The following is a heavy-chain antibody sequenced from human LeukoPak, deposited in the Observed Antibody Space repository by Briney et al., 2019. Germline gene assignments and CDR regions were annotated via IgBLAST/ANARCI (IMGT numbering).Heavy chain of an antibody. CDR3: ARDPGEDIVVVPAGDY. CDR2: ISAYNGNT. Sequence: ASVKVSCKASGYTFTSYVISWVRQAPGQGLEWMGWISAYNGNTNYAQKLQGRVTMTTDTSTSTAYMELRSLRSDDTAVYYCARDPGEDIVVVPAGDYWGQGTLVTVSS. D-gene: IGHD2-2*01. CDR1: GYTFTSYV. V-gene: IGHV1-18*01. J-gene: IGHJ4*02.